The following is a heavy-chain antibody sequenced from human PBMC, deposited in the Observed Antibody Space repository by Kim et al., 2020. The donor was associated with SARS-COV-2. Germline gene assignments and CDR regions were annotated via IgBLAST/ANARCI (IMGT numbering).Heavy chain of an antibody. D-gene: IGHD5-18*01. J-gene: IGHJ4*02. Sequence: VKGRFTISRDNARNSLYRQMNSLRAEDTAVYYCARDKGESIQRWFFDYWGQGTLVTVSS. CDR3: ARDKGESIQRWFFDY. V-gene: IGHV3-21*01.